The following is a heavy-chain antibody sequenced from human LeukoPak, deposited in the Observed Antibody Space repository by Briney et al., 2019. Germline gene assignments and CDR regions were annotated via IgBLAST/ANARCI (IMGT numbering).Heavy chain of an antibody. D-gene: IGHD2-2*01. CDR2: SNPNSGGT. CDR3: ASPAPRRYYYYYGMDV. V-gene: IGHV1-2*02. J-gene: IGHJ6*02. CDR1: GYTFTGYY. Sequence: ASVKVSCKASGYTFTGYYRHWVRQAPGQGLEWMGWSNPNSGGTNYVQKFQGRVTMTRDTSISTAYMELSRLRSDDTAVYYCASPAPRRYYYYYGMDVWGQGTTVTVSS.